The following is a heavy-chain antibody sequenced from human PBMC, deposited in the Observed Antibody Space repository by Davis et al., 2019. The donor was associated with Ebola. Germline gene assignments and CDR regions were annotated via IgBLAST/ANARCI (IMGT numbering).Heavy chain of an antibody. V-gene: IGHV3-64*02. CDR1: GGTFSSYA. Sequence: SCKASGGTFSSYAMHWVRQAPGKGLEYVSAISSNGGSTYYADSVKGRFTISRDNSKNTLYLQMGSLRAEDMAVYYCARDRPYYYYGMDVWGQGTTVTVSS. CDR3: ARDRPYYYYGMDV. CDR2: ISSNGGST. J-gene: IGHJ6*02.